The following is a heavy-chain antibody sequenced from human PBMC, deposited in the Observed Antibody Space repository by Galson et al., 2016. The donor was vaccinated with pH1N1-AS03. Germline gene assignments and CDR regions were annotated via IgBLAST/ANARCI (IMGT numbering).Heavy chain of an antibody. Sequence: SLRLSCAAPEINFSDYYMSWVRQVPGQGLEWVSGISWNSGSIAYADSVKGRFTISRDNAKNSLYLQMNSLRTEDTALYYCAKEAGRWLQMEAFDLWGQGTKVIVSS. J-gene: IGHJ3*01. D-gene: IGHD5-24*01. CDR3: AKEAGRWLQMEAFDL. V-gene: IGHV3-9*01. CDR2: ISWNSGSI. CDR1: EINFSDYY.